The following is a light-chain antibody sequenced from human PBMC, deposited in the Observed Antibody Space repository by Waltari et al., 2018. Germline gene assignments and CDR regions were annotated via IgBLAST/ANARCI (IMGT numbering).Light chain of an antibody. V-gene: IGKV1-5*03. CDR3: QQYDSYLIT. CDR2: RAS. CDR1: QTISTW. J-gene: IGKJ5*01. Sequence: DIPMTQPPSTLSASVGDTVNITCRASQTISTWLAWYQQKSGKAPKLLIYRASTLQTGVPSRFSASGSGTEFTLTISSLQPGDFGTYYCQQYDSYLITFGQGTRLEIK.